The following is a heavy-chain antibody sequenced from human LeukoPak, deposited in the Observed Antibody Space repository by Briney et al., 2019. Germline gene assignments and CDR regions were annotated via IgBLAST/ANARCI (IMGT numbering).Heavy chain of an antibody. V-gene: IGHV4-38-2*02. Sequence: SETLSLTCTVSGYSISSGYYWGWIRQPPGKGLEWIGSINYSGSTYYNPSLKSRATISVDTSKNQFSLKLSSVTAADTAVYYCARLQQLVYLWGQGTLVTVSS. D-gene: IGHD6-13*01. CDR2: INYSGST. J-gene: IGHJ5*02. CDR3: ARLQQLVYL. CDR1: GYSISSGYY.